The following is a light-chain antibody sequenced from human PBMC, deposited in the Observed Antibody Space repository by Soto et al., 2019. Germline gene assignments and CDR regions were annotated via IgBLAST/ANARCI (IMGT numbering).Light chain of an antibody. V-gene: IGLV2-8*01. CDR2: EVS. CDR1: SSDVGGYKY. J-gene: IGLJ2*01. Sequence: QSALTPPPSASGSPGQSVTISCTGSSSDVGGYKYVSWYQQHPGKAPKLMIYEVSKRPSGVPDRLSGSKSGNTASLTVSGLQAEDEADYYCSSYGGSNTVVFGGGTKLTVL. CDR3: SSYGGSNTVV.